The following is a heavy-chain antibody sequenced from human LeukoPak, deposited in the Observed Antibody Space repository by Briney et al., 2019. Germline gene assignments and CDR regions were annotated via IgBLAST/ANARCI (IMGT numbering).Heavy chain of an antibody. CDR2: IYYSGST. D-gene: IGHD6-6*01. V-gene: IGHV4-39*07. CDR3: ARRRYSSSVHDY. Sequence: SETLSLTCTVSGDSISSSTYYWGWIRQPPGEGLEWIGSIYYSGSTHYNPSLKSRVTIFVDTSKNQFSLKLSSVTAADTAVYYCARRRYSSSVHDYWGQGTLVTVSS. J-gene: IGHJ4*02. CDR1: GDSISSSTYY.